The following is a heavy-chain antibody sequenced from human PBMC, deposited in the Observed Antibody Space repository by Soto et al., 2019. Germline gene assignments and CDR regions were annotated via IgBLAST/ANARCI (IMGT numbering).Heavy chain of an antibody. CDR3: ARTYDYIWGSYCSSYYYYMDV. CDR1: GDSVSSNSAA. V-gene: IGHV6-1*01. Sequence: SQTLSLTCAISGDSVSSNSAAWNWIRQSPSRGLEWLGRTYYRSKWYNDYAVSVKSRITINPDTSKNQFSLQLNSVTPEDTAVYYCARTYDYIWGSYCSSYYYYMDVWGKGTTVTVSS. D-gene: IGHD3-16*02. J-gene: IGHJ6*03. CDR2: TYYRSKWYN.